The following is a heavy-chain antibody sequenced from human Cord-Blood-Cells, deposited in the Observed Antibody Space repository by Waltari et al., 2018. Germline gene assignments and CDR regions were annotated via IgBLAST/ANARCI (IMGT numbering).Heavy chain of an antibody. CDR2: ISYDGSNK. D-gene: IGHD4-17*01. CDR1: GFTFSSYA. J-gene: IGHJ4*02. CDR3: ARDVTTVTFDY. V-gene: IGHV3-30-3*01. Sequence: QVQLVESGGGVVQHGRSLRLSCAASGFTFSSYAMHWVRQGPGKGVEWVAVISYDGSNKYYADSVKGRFTISRDNSKNTLYLQMNSLRAEDTAVYYCARDVTTVTFDYWGQGTLVTVSS.